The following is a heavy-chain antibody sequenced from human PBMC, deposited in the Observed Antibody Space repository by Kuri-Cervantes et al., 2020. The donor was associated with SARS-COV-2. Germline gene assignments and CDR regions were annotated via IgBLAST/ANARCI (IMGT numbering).Heavy chain of an antibody. V-gene: IGHV1-46*01. Sequence: ASVKVSCKASGYSFTAYHVHWVRQAPGQGLEWMGIINPSGGSTSYAQKFQGRVTMTRDTSTSTVYLELSSLRSEDTAVYYCARVVAGEQLVLNYRGQGTLVTVSS. CDR3: ARVVAGEQLVLNY. CDR1: GYSFTAYH. D-gene: IGHD6-6*01. J-gene: IGHJ4*02. CDR2: INPSGGST.